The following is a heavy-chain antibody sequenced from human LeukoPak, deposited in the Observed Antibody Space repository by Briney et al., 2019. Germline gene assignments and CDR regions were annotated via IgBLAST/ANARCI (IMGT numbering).Heavy chain of an antibody. CDR3: ARSLLWFGESFDY. D-gene: IGHD3-10*01. V-gene: IGHV3-23*01. J-gene: IGHJ4*02. Sequence: GSLRLSCAASGFTVSSNYMSWVRQAPGKGLEWVSAISGSGGSTYYADSVKGQFTISRDNSKNTLYLQMNSLRAEDTAVYYCARSLLWFGESFDYWGQGTLVTVSS. CDR2: ISGSGGST. CDR1: GFTVSSNY.